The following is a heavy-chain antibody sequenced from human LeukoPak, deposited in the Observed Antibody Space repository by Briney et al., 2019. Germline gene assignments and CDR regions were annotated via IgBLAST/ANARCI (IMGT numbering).Heavy chain of an antibody. CDR3: AKSDCSSTSCYINY. CDR2: ISGSGGST. CDR1: GFTFSSYA. Sequence: GASLRLSCAASGFTFSSYAMSWARQAPGKGLEWVSAISGSGGSTYYADSVKGRFTISRDNSKNTLYLQMNSLRAEDTAVYYCAKSDCSSTSCYINYWGQGTLVTVSS. D-gene: IGHD2-2*02. J-gene: IGHJ4*02. V-gene: IGHV3-23*01.